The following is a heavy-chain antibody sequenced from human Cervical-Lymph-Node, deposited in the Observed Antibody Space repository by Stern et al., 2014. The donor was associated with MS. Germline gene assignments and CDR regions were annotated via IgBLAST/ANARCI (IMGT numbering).Heavy chain of an antibody. Sequence: MQLVQSGGGLVQPGGSLTLSCEASGFMFSSYSIHWVRQAPGRGLEWVSYISRSSLSIYHADSVKGRFTTSRDDAKKSLYLHMNSLRVEDTAVYYCASSRLYPFDHWGQGTLVTVSS. CDR1: GFMFSSYS. V-gene: IGHV3-48*01. CDR3: ASSRLYPFDH. CDR2: ISRSSLSI. D-gene: IGHD6-13*01. J-gene: IGHJ4*02.